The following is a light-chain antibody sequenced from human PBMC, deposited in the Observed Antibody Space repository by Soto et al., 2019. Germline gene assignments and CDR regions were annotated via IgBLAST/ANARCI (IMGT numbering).Light chain of an antibody. CDR3: QQSYSNPYT. CDR2: AAS. J-gene: IGKJ2*01. V-gene: IGKV1-39*01. CDR1: QSISSY. Sequence: DIQMTQSPSSLSASVGDRVTITCRASQSISSYLNWYQQKPVKAPKLLIYAASSLQSGVPSRFSGSGSGTDFTLTISSLQPEDFATYYCQQSYSNPYTFGQGTKLEIK.